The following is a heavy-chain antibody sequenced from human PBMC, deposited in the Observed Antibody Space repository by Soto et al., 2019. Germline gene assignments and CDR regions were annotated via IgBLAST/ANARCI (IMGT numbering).Heavy chain of an antibody. CDR1: GFTFSSYS. J-gene: IGHJ4*02. V-gene: IGHV3-21*01. D-gene: IGHD5-18*01. CDR2: ISSSSSYI. CDR3: ARDPLTGPSYGVDY. Sequence: GGSLRLSCAASGFTFSSYSMNWVRQAPGKGLEWVSSISSSSSYIYYADSVKGRFTISRDNAKNSLYLQMNSLRAEDTAVYYCARDPLTGPSYGVDYWGQGTLVTVSS.